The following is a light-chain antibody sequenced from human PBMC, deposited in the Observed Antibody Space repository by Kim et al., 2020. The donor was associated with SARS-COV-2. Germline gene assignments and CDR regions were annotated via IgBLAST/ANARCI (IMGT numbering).Light chain of an antibody. J-gene: IGLJ2*01. CDR2: DDS. CDR1: NIGSKS. V-gene: IGLV3-21*03. Sequence: SYELTQPPSVSVAPGKTARITCGGNNIGSKSVHWYQQKPGQAPVLVVYDDSDRPSGLPERFSGSNSGNTATLTISRVEAGDEADYYCQVWDSSSDPVVFG. CDR3: QVWDSSSDPVV.